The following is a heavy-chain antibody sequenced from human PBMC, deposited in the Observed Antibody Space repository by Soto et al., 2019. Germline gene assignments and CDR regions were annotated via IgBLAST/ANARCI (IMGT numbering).Heavy chain of an antibody. V-gene: IGHV4-61*05. CDR1: GGSISSNIYY. CDR2: IYYSGTT. D-gene: IGHD6-19*01. Sequence: SETLSLSYTVSGGSISSNIYYWSWIRQPPGKGLEWIGYIYYSGTTNYNPSLKSRVTISVDTSKNQFSLKLTSVTAADTAMYYCARHGRGSGWLTFDYWGQGTLVTVSS. CDR3: ARHGRGSGWLTFDY. J-gene: IGHJ4*02.